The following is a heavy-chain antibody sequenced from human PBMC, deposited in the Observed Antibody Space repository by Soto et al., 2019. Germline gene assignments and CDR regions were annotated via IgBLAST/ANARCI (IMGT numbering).Heavy chain of an antibody. J-gene: IGHJ4*02. CDR2: MNPNSGNT. V-gene: IGHV1-8*01. CDR1: GYTFTTYN. D-gene: IGHD2-21*02. CDR3: VRYGVAATY. Sequence: QVQLVQSGAEVKKPGASVKVSCKASGYTFTTYNVHWVRQATGQGLEWMGWMNPNSGNTGYAQKFQDRITLTRDTSITTAYMELSSLRSDDTAVYFCVRYGVAATYWGQGTLVTVSS.